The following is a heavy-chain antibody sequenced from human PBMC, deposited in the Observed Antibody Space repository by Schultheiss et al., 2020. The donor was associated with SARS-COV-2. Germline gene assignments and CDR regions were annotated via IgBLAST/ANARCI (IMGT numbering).Heavy chain of an antibody. D-gene: IGHD3-3*01. CDR2: INHSGST. CDR1: GGSFSGYY. J-gene: IGHJ6*03. V-gene: IGHV4-34*01. CDR3: ARETKYYDFWSGYSLYYYYYYMDV. Sequence: SQTLSLTCAVYGGSFSGYYWSWIRQPPGKGLEWIGEINHSGSTNYNPSLKSRVTMSVDTSKNQFSLKLSSVTAADTAVYYCARETKYYDFWSGYSLYYYYYYMDVWGKGTTVTVSS.